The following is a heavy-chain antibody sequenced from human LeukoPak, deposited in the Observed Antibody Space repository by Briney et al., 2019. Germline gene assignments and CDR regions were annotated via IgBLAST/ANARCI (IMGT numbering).Heavy chain of an antibody. V-gene: IGHV1-69*05. CDR2: IIPIFGTA. D-gene: IGHD2-15*01. CDR1: GGTFSSYA. Sequence: ASGKVSCKASGGTFSSYAISWVRQAPGQGLEWMGGIIPIFGTANYAQKFQGRVTITTDESKSTAYMELSSLRSEDTAVYYCARVVAASSNYYYYYYMDVWGKGTTVTVSS. CDR3: ARVVAASSNYYYYYYMDV. J-gene: IGHJ6*03.